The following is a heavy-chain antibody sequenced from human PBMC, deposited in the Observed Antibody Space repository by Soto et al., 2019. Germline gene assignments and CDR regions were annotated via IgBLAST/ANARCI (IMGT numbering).Heavy chain of an antibody. CDR3: ARDPPPPGASAADWHY. J-gene: IGHJ4*02. D-gene: IGHD1-26*01. V-gene: IGHV3-21*01. Sequence: EVQLVESGGGLVKPGGSLRLSCAASGFTFSSYSMNWVRQAPGKGLEWVSSISSSSSYIYYADSAKGRFTISRDNAKNSLYLQMNSLRAEDTAVYYCARDPPPPGASAADWHYWGQGTLVTVSS. CDR1: GFTFSSYS. CDR2: ISSSSSYI.